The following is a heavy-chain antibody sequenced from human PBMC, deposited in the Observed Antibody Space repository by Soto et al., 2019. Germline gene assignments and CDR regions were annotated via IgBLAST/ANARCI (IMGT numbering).Heavy chain of an antibody. CDR2: IVVGSGNT. Sequence: SVKVSCKASGFTFTSSAVQWVRQARGQRLEWIGWIVVGSGNTNYAQKFQERVTITRDMSASTAYMELSSLRSEDTAVYYCAADMVPEYYYYYYGMDVWGQGTTVTVSS. J-gene: IGHJ6*02. D-gene: IGHD2-8*01. V-gene: IGHV1-58*01. CDR3: AADMVPEYYYYYYGMDV. CDR1: GFTFTSSA.